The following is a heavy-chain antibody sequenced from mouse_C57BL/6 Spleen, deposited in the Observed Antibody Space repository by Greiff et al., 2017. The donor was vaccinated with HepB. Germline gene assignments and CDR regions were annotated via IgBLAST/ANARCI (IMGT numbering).Heavy chain of an antibody. CDR1: GYTFTSYW. Sequence: QVQLQQPGAELVKPGASVKLSCKASGYTFTSYWMHWVKQRTGQGLEWIGMIHPNSGSTNYNEKFKSKATLTVDKSSSTAYMQLSSLTSEDSAVYYCARAHYYDYNAMDYWGQGTSVTVSS. CDR3: ARAHYYDYNAMDY. V-gene: IGHV1-64*01. CDR2: IHPNSGST. D-gene: IGHD2-4*01. J-gene: IGHJ4*01.